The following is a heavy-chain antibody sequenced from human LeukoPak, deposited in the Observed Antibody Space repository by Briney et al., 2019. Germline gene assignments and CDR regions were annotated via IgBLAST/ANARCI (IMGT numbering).Heavy chain of an antibody. D-gene: IGHD3-16*01. CDR3: ARAVSFDY. CDR1: GFPLSCYC. J-gene: IGHJ4*02. Sequence: GSLKLSCATSGFPLSCYCMHWVRQAPGKGLEWVAVIWYDGSNKYYADSVKGRFTISRDNAKNSLYLQMNSLRAEDTAVYYCARAVSFDYWGQGTLVTVSS. V-gene: IGHV3-33*01. CDR2: IWYDGSNK.